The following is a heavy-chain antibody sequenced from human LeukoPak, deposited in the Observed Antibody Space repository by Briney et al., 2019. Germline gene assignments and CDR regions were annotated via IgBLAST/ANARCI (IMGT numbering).Heavy chain of an antibody. Sequence: GGSLRLSCAASGFTFSSYSMNWVRQAPGKGLEWVSSISSSSSYIYYADSVKGRFPISRDNAKNSLYLQMNSLRAEDTAVYYCARDAMEDFWSGYFNYYYYMDVWGKGTTVTVSS. V-gene: IGHV3-21*01. CDR3: ARDAMEDFWSGYFNYYYYMDV. CDR2: ISSSSSYI. D-gene: IGHD3-3*01. J-gene: IGHJ6*03. CDR1: GFTFSSYS.